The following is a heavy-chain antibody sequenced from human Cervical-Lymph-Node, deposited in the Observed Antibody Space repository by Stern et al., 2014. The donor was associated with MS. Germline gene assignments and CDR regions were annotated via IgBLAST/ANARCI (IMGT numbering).Heavy chain of an antibody. CDR1: GGSISSGGYY. CDR3: ARYSQYYFDS. Sequence: QLQLQESGPGLGKPSETLSLTCNVSGGSISSGGYYWSWIRHHPGKGLEWIGNTYYSGYTYYNPSLKSRALISVDTSKNKFSLKLRSVTAADTAVYYCARYSQYYFDSWGQGTLVTVSS. J-gene: IGHJ4*02. D-gene: IGHD4-11*01. V-gene: IGHV4-31*03. CDR2: TYYSGYT.